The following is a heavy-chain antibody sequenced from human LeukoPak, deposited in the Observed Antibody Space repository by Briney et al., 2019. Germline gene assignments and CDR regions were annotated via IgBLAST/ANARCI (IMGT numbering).Heavy chain of an antibody. CDR1: GGSISSYY. D-gene: IGHD3-10*01. CDR2: IYTSGST. J-gene: IGHJ4*02. Sequence: SETLSLTCTVSGGSISSYYWSWIRQPAGKGLEWIGRIYTSGSTNYNPSLKSRVTMSVDTSKNQFSLKLSSVTAADTAVYYCAAGNYYGSGSYYVPYYFDYWGQGTLVTVSS. V-gene: IGHV4-4*07. CDR3: AAGNYYGSGSYYVPYYFDY.